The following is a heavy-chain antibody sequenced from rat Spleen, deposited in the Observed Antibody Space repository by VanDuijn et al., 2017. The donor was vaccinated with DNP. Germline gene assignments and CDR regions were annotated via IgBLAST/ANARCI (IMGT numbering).Heavy chain of an antibody. CDR1: GFSLTSYG. Sequence: QVQMKETGPGLVQTTQTLSVTCTVSGFSLTSYGVHWVRQAPGKGLEWMGIIWGDGTTNYNSALKSRLSISRDTSKSQVFLTMNSLQTDDTAVYYCAGPGDYWGQGVTVTVSS. J-gene: IGHJ2*01. D-gene: IGHD1-4*01. CDR3: AGPGDY. CDR2: IWGDGTT. V-gene: IGHV2-77*01.